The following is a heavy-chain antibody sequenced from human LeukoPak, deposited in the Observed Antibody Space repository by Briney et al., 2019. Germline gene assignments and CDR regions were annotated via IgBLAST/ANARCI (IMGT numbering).Heavy chain of an antibody. Sequence: GGSLRLSCAASGFTFSSYAMSWVRQAPGKGLEWVSAISGSGSSTYYADSVKGRFTISRDNSKNTLYLQMNSLRAEDTAVYYCARDYGGSFPGYWGQGTLVTVSS. D-gene: IGHD2-15*01. CDR3: ARDYGGSFPGY. V-gene: IGHV3-23*01. CDR2: ISGSGSST. CDR1: GFTFSSYA. J-gene: IGHJ4*02.